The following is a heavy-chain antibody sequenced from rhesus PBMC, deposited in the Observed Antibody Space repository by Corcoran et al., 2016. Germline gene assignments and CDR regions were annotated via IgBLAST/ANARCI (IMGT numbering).Heavy chain of an antibody. Sequence: QVQLQESGPGLVKPSETLSLTCAVSGGSISSNWWTWIRQPPGKGLEWVGRISGRIGNPDANPPLKRLVTISTDTSKNQLSMGLTSVTDADTAVYYCARDQGSNWSDGEEYGLNSWGQGVVVTVSS. D-gene: IGHD6-13*01. CDR3: ARDQGSNWSDGEEYGLNS. J-gene: IGHJ6*01. CDR2: ISGRIGNP. CDR1: GGSISSNW. V-gene: IGHV4-160*01.